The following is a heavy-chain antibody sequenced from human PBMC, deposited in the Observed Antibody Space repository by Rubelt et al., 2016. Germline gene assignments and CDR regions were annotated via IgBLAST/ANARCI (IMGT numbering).Heavy chain of an antibody. Sequence: QVQLQESGPGLVKPSETLSLTCTVSGYSISSGYYWGWIRQPPGKGLEWIGSIYHSGSTYYNPSLKSRVTISVDTSKNQFSRKLSSVTAADTAVYYCAREGRVVMPYYFDYWGQGTLVTVSS. J-gene: IGHJ4*02. D-gene: IGHD3-3*01. CDR3: AREGRVVMPYYFDY. CDR2: IYHSGST. CDR1: GYSISSGYY. V-gene: IGHV4-38-2*02.